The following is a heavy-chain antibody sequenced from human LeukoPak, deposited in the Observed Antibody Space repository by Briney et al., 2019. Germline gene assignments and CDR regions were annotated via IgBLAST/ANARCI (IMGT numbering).Heavy chain of an antibody. J-gene: IGHJ4*02. D-gene: IGHD6-6*01. CDR2: ISGSGGST. Sequence: GGSLRLSCAASGFTFSSYAMSWVRQAPGKGLEWVSAISGSGGSTYYADSVKGRFTISRDNSKNTLYLQMNSLRAEDTAVYYCAEDPAARNYFDYWGQGTLVTVSS. CDR1: GFTFSSYA. V-gene: IGHV3-23*01. CDR3: AEDPAARNYFDY.